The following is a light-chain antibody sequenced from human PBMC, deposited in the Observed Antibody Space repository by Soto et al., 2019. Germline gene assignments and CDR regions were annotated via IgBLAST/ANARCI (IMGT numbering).Light chain of an antibody. CDR3: QQSYSTPIT. J-gene: IGKJ5*01. V-gene: IGKV1-39*01. Sequence: DIQMTQSPSSLSASVGARVPISCRARQSISTYLNWYQQKPGKAPELLIHAASSLQTKVPSRFSGSGSGTDFTLTISSLQPEDFATYFCQQSYSTPITFGQGTRLEIK. CDR2: AAS. CDR1: QSISTY.